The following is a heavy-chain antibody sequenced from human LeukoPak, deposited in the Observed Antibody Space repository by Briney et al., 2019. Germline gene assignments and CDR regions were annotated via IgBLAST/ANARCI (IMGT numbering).Heavy chain of an antibody. CDR3: ARIYSSGWFDY. Sequence: LRLSCAASGFTFSSYSMNWVRQAQGKGLEWVSSISSSSSNIYYADSVKGRFTIDRDNGKNSMYLQRNRLRAEDTAVYYCARIYSSGWFDYWGHGTLVTVSS. V-gene: IGHV3-21*01. D-gene: IGHD6-19*01. J-gene: IGHJ4*01. CDR2: ISSSSSNI. CDR1: GFTFSSYS.